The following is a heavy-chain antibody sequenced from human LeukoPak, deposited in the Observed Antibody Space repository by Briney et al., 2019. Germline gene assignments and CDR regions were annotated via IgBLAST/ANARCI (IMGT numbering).Heavy chain of an antibody. D-gene: IGHD6-13*01. CDR3: ARDLAETISAAVAFDI. CDR1: GYTFSSYD. J-gene: IGHJ3*02. Sequence: GASVKVSCKASGYTFSSYDISWVRQAPGQGLEWMGWISAYNGNTNYAQKLQGRVTMTTDTSTSTAYMELRSLRSDDTAVYYCARDLAETISAAVAFDIWGQGTMVTVSS. V-gene: IGHV1-18*01. CDR2: ISAYNGNT.